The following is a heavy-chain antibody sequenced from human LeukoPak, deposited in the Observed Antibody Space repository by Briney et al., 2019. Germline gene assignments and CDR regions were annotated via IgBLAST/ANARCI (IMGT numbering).Heavy chain of an antibody. CDR1: GGSISSYY. J-gene: IGHJ4*02. CDR2: IYYSGSA. CDR3: AILWDRMWVGGSLFDY. D-gene: IGHD3-10*01. Sequence: SETLSLTCTVSGGSISSYYWSWIRQPPGKGLEWIGYIYYSGSANYNPSLKSRVTISVDTSKNQFSLRLSSVTAADTAVYYCAILWDRMWVGGSLFDYWGQGTLVTVSS. V-gene: IGHV4-59*08.